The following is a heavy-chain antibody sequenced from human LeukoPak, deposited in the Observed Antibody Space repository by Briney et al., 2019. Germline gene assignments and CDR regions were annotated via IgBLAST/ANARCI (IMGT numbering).Heavy chain of an antibody. CDR2: IRYDGSNK. V-gene: IGHV3-30*02. J-gene: IGHJ6*03. CDR3: AKDGWAAWGYYYYYMDV. CDR1: GFTFSSYG. Sequence: QPGGSLRLSCAASGFTFSSYGMHWVRQAPGKGLEWLAFIRYDGSNKYYADSVKGRFTISRDNSKNTLYLQMNSLRAEDTAVYYCAKDGWAAWGYYYYYMDVWGKGTTVTVSS. D-gene: IGHD7-27*01.